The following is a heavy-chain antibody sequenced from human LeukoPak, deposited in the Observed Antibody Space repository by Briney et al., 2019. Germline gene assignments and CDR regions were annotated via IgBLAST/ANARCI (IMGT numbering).Heavy chain of an antibody. CDR2: IYYSGST. CDR3: ARLGPNYYGSGSYMGFDY. CDR1: GDSISSYY. D-gene: IGHD3-10*01. J-gene: IGHJ4*02. V-gene: IGHV4-59*08. Sequence: SETLSLTCTVSGDSISSYYWSWIRQPPGKGLEWIGYIYYSGSTNYNPSLKSRVTISVDTSKNQFSLKLSSVTAADTAVYYCARLGPNYYGSGSYMGFDYWGQGTLVTVSS.